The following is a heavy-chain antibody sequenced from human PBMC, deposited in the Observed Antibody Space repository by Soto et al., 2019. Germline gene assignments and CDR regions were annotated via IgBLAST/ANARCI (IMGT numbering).Heavy chain of an antibody. CDR2: IYPGDSDT. CDR3: ATTSRDSSGWYSPLDY. V-gene: IGHV5-51*01. CDR1: GYSFTSYW. Sequence: GESLKISCKGSGYSFTSYWIGWVRQMPGKGLEWMGIIYPGDSDTRYSPSFQGQVTISADKSISTAYLQWSSLKASDTAMYYCATTSRDSSGWYSPLDYWGQGTLVTVSS. J-gene: IGHJ4*02. D-gene: IGHD6-19*01.